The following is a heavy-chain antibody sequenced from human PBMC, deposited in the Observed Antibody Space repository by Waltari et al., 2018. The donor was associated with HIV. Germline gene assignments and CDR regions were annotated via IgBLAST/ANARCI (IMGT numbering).Heavy chain of an antibody. CDR1: DYTFSSYG. D-gene: IGHD3-22*01. J-gene: IGHJ4*02. CDR2: ITPYNDNT. CDR3: ARDLTGYYDSSGYPHY. Sequence: QIRLVQSGGELKKPGASVKVSCKAFDYTFSSYGIHWVRQAPGQGLEWMGWITPYNDNTIYAQKFQGRGTMTTDTSTITAYLEVRSLGFDDTAMYFCARDLTGYYDSSGYPHYWGQGTLVTVSS. V-gene: IGHV1-18*01.